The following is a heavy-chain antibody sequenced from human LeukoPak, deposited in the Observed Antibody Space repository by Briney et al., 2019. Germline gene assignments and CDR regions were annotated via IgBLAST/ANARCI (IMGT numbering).Heavy chain of an antibody. CDR1: GFTFSSYG. J-gene: IGHJ4*02. V-gene: IGHV3-30*03. CDR2: ISYDGSNK. Sequence: PGGSLRLSCAASGFTFSSYGMHWVRQAPGKGLEWVAVISYDGSNKCYADSVKGRFTISRDNSKKTLYLQMNSLRAEDTAVYYCVCLGELHWGQGTLVTVSS. D-gene: IGHD3-16*01. CDR3: VCLGELH.